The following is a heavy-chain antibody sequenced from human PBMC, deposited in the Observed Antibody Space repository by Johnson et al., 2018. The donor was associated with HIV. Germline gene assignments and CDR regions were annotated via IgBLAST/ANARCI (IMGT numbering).Heavy chain of an antibody. CDR3: ARDFGYSSGWYRDDAFDI. CDR2: IKQDGSEK. V-gene: IGHV3-7*01. D-gene: IGHD6-19*01. J-gene: IGHJ3*02. CDR1: GFTFSSYW. Sequence: VQLVESGGGLVQPGGSLRLSCAASGFTFSSYWMSWVRQAPAKGLEWVANIKQDGSEKYYVDSVKGRFTISRDNAKNSLYLQMNSLRAEDTAVYYCARDFGYSSGWYRDDAFDIWCQGTMVTVSS.